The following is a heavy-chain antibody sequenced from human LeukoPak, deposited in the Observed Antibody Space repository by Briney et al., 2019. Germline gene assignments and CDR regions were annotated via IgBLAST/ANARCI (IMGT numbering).Heavy chain of an antibody. CDR3: ARDGWPAFDY. V-gene: IGHV6-1*01. CDR2: TYYRSKWYT. J-gene: IGHJ4*02. Sequence: SQTLSLTCAISGDSVSTNTAAWNWTRPSPSRGLEWLGRTYYRSKWYTDYAVSVKSRITINPDTSKNQFSLQLNSVTPEDTAVYFCARDGWPAFDYWGQGTLVTVSS. CDR1: GDSVSTNTAA. D-gene: IGHD2-15*01.